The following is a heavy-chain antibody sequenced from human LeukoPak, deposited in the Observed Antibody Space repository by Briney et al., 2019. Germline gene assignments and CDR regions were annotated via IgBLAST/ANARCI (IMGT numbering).Heavy chain of an antibody. J-gene: IGHJ5*02. V-gene: IGHV3-11*06. CDR2: ISGSGHDI. CDR3: ARDEGTTYYYDSSGSNWFDP. D-gene: IGHD3-22*01. Sequence: GGSLRLSCAASGFTFSDSYMTWVRQAPGKGVEWVAYISGSGHDINYSDSVKGRFTISRDNAKNSLYLQMNSLRAEDTAVYYCARDEGTTYYYDSSGSNWFDPWGQGTLVTVSS. CDR1: GFTFSDSY.